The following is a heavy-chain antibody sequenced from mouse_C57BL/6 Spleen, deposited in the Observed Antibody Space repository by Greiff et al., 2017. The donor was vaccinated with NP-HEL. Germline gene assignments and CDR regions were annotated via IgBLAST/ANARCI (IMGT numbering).Heavy chain of an antibody. J-gene: IGHJ2*01. CDR2: IYPGDGDT. Sequence: QVQLQQSDAELVKPGASVKISCKVSGYTFTDHTVHWMKQRPEQGLEWIGYIYPGDGDTNYNGKFKGKATLTADKSSSTAYMQLSSLTSEDSAVYFCARGYYGSFYYFDYWGQGTTLTVSS. V-gene: IGHV1-78*01. CDR1: GYTFTDHT. D-gene: IGHD1-1*01. CDR3: ARGYYGSFYYFDY.